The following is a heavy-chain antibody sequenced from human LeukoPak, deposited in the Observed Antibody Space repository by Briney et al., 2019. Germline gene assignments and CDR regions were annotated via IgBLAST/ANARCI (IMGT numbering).Heavy chain of an antibody. Sequence: ASVGVSCKASGYTFTSFGISWVRQAPGQGLEWMGWLNPNSGGTNYAQKFQGRVTMTRDTSISTAYMELSRLRSDDTAVYYCARDIGYYGSGSYFDYWGQGTLVTVSS. CDR3: ARDIGYYGSGSYFDY. D-gene: IGHD3-10*01. CDR1: GYTFTSFG. J-gene: IGHJ4*02. CDR2: LNPNSGGT. V-gene: IGHV1-2*02.